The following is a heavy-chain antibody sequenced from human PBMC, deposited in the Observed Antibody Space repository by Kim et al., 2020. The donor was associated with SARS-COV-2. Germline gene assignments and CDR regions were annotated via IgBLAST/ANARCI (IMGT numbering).Heavy chain of an antibody. Sequence: SETLSLTCTVSGGSISSYYWSWIRQPPGKGLEWIGYIYYSGSTNYNPSLKSRVTISVDTSKNQFSLKLSSVTAADTAVYYCARAYYGSGPIYYYYGMDVWGQGTTVTVSS. V-gene: IGHV4-59*13. D-gene: IGHD3-10*01. J-gene: IGHJ6*02. CDR2: IYYSGST. CDR1: GGSISSYY. CDR3: ARAYYGSGPIYYYYGMDV.